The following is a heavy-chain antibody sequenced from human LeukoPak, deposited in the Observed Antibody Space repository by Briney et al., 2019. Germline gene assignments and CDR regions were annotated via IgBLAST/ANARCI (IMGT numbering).Heavy chain of an antibody. D-gene: IGHD4-11*01. Sequence: GGSLRLSCTASGFTFGDYALSWVRQAPGKGLEWVGVIRSKAYGGTAEHAASVKGRFTISRDNAKNSLYLQMNSLRAEDTAVYYCARDSAHDYSNPREPYYYYGMDVWGQGTTVTVSS. CDR2: IRSKAYGGTA. CDR3: ARDSAHDYSNPREPYYYYGMDV. J-gene: IGHJ6*02. CDR1: GFTFGDYA. V-gene: IGHV3-49*04.